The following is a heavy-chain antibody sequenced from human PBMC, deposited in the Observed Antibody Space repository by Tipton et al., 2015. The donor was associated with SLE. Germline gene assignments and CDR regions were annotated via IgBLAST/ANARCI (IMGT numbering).Heavy chain of an antibody. CDR1: GFSFSSYA. CDR3: AKDLEVIAIQAEYFQH. Sequence: SLRLSCAAYGFSFSSYAISWVRQAPGKGLEWVSAFSGSGGSTYYADSVKGRFTISRDNSKNTLYLQMNSLRAEDTAVYYCAKDLEVIAIQAEYFQHWGQGTLVTVSS. J-gene: IGHJ1*01. D-gene: IGHD2-21*01. V-gene: IGHV3-23*01. CDR2: FSGSGGST.